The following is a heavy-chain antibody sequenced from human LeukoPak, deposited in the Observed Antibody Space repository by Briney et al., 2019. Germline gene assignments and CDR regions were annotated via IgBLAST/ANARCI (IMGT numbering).Heavy chain of an antibody. J-gene: IGHJ6*04. V-gene: IGHV3-48*03. D-gene: IGHD5-24*01. CDR2: ISSTSGTK. CDR3: VRDRVRMAPV. Sequence: SGGSLRLSCTASGFPFSGYEMNWVRQAPGKGLEWVSYISSTSGTKKYSESVKGRFTVSRDNAQQSLYLQMTSLSAADTAVYYRVRDRVRMAPVWGRGTTVTVSS. CDR1: GFPFSGYE.